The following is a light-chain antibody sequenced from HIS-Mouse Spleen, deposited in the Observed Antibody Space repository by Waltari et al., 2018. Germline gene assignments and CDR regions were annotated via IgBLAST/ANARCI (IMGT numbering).Light chain of an antibody. CDR1: SSDVGGYTY. CDR2: DVS. CDR3: CSYAGSPYV. Sequence: QSALTQPRSVSGSPGQSVTISCTGTSSDVGGYTYVSWYQQHPGKAPKLMIYDVSKRPSGVPDRFSGSKSGNTASLTISGLQAEDEADYYCCSYAGSPYVFGTGTKVTVL. V-gene: IGLV2-11*01. J-gene: IGLJ1*01.